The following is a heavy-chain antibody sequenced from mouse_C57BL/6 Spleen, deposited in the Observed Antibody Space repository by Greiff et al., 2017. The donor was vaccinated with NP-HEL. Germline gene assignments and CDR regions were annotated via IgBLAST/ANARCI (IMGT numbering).Heavy chain of an antibody. CDR3: ARKGDYGSSYYAMDY. CDR2: INPNNGGT. V-gene: IGHV1-26*01. D-gene: IGHD1-1*01. Sequence: VQLQQSGPELVKPGASVKISCKASGYTFTDYYMNWVKQSHGKSLEWIGDINPNNGGTSYNQKFKGKATLTVDKSSSTADMELRSLTSDDSAVYYCARKGDYGSSYYAMDYWGQGTSVTVSS. J-gene: IGHJ4*01. CDR1: GYTFTDYY.